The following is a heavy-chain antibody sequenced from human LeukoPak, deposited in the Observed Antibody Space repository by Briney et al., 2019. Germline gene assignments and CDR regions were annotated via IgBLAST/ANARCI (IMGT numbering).Heavy chain of an antibody. V-gene: IGHV4-34*01. CDR1: GGSFGGCY. J-gene: IGHJ4*02. CDR2: INHSGST. Sequence: SETLSLTCAVYGGSFGGCYWSWIRQPPGKGLEWIGEINHSGSTNYNPSLKSRVTISVDTSKNQFSLKLSSVTAADTAVYYCASKSSGYYSVDYWGQGTLVTVSS. CDR3: ASKSSGYYSVDY. D-gene: IGHD3-22*01.